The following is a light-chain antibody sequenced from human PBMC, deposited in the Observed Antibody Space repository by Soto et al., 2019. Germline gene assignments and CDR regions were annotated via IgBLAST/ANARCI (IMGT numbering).Light chain of an antibody. J-gene: IGKJ1*01. CDR3: QQYYSFPWT. V-gene: IGKV1D-8*01. Sequence: RVTITCLTSQSISSYLNWYQQKPGKAPELLIYAASTLQSGVPSRFSGSGSGTDFTLTISCLQSEDFATYYCQQYYSFPWTCGQGTKVDI. CDR2: AAS. CDR1: QSISSY.